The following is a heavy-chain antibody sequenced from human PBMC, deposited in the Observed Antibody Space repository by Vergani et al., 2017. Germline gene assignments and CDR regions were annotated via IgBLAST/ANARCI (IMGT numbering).Heavy chain of an antibody. CDR2: ISSSSSTI. CDR1: GFTFSSYS. D-gene: IGHD3-10*01. V-gene: IGHV3-48*01. J-gene: IGHJ4*02. CDR3: ARGGWGY. Sequence: VQLVETGGGVVQPGGSLRLSCAASGFTFSSYSMNWVRQAPGKGLEWVSYISSSSSTIYYADSVKGRFTISRDNAKNSLYLQMNSLRAEDTAVYYCARGGWGYWGQGTLVTVSS.